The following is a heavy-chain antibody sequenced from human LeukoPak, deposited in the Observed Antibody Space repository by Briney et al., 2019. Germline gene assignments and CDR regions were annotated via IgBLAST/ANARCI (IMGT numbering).Heavy chain of an antibody. J-gene: IGHJ4*02. CDR2: IYYTGST. Sequence: PSETLSLTCTVSGGSISSYFWSWIRQPPGKGLEWIGYIYYTGSTTYNHSLKSRVTISVDTSKNQFFLKLGSVTAADTAVYYCARLIGSSTVADYWGQGTLVTVSS. CDR3: ARLIGSSTVADY. V-gene: IGHV4-59*08. D-gene: IGHD1-14*01. CDR1: GGSISSYF.